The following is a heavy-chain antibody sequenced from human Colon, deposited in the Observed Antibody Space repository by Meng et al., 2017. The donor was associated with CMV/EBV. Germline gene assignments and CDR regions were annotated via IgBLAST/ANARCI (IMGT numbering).Heavy chain of an antibody. CDR3: ARDQPGIIDFDY. D-gene: IGHD3-10*01. CDR1: GFSLSSHD. CDR2: IGIGDTVT. V-gene: IGHV3-48*01. J-gene: IGHJ4*02. Sequence: GGSLRLSCAASGFSLSSHDMNWVRQAPGEGLEWISYIGIGDTVTSYADSVKGRFTISRDNAKNSLYLHMNGLRAEDTAVYYCARDQPGIIDFDYWGQGALVTVSS.